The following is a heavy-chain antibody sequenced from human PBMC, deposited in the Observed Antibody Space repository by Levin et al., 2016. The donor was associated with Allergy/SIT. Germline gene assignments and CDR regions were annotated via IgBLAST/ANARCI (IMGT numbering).Heavy chain of an antibody. CDR2: MNESGST. V-gene: IGHV4-34*01. CDR3: ARLGLVRYSSDSSIRDFWYFDL. CDR1: DGSFNNYY. D-gene: IGHD3-22*01. J-gene: IGHJ2*01. Sequence: SETLSLTCAVYDGSFNNYYWSWVRQPPGKGLEWIGEMNESGSTNYSPSPKSRVTISIDTSKNQFSLNMTSLTAADTAVYFCARLGLVRYSSDSSIRDFWYFDLWGRGTLVTVSS.